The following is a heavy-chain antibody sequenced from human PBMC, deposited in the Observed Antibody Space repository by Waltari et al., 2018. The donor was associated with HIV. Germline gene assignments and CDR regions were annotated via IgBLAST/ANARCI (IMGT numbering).Heavy chain of an antibody. J-gene: IGHJ4*02. Sequence: EVQLVESGGDLVQLGRSLRLSSAASGFTFDDYAMHWVRQAPGKGLEWVSGINWNSDNIGYADSVKGRFTISRDHAKNSLYLQMNSLRPEDTALYYCAKAYDSSGFQYYFDYWGQGTLVTVSS. D-gene: IGHD3-22*01. V-gene: IGHV3-9*01. CDR2: INWNSDNI. CDR3: AKAYDSSGFQYYFDY. CDR1: GFTFDDYA.